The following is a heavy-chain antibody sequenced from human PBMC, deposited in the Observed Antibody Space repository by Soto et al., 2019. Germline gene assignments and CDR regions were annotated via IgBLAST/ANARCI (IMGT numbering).Heavy chain of an antibody. J-gene: IGHJ4*02. D-gene: IGHD2-15*01. CDR2: ISSNGGST. V-gene: IGHV3-64D*08. Sequence: PGGSLRLSCSASGFTFSSYAMHWVRQAPGKGLEYVSAISSNGGSTYYADSVKGRFTISRDNSKNTLYLQMSSLRAEDTAVYYCVKNHGGYCNGGSCYPFEYWGQGT. CDR3: VKNHGGYCNGGSCYPFEY. CDR1: GFTFSSYA.